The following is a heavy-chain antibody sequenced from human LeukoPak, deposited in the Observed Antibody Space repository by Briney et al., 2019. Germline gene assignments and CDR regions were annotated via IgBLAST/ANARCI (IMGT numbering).Heavy chain of an antibody. CDR2: MNPNSGNT. Sequence: ASVKVSCKASGYTFTSYDINWVRQATGQGLEWMGWMNPNSGNTGYAQKFQSRVTMTRNTSISTAYMELSSLRSEDTAVYYCARAGYYDSSGYYLEYFQHWGQGTLVTVSS. CDR1: GYTFTSYD. J-gene: IGHJ1*01. D-gene: IGHD3-22*01. V-gene: IGHV1-8*01. CDR3: ARAGYYDSSGYYLEYFQH.